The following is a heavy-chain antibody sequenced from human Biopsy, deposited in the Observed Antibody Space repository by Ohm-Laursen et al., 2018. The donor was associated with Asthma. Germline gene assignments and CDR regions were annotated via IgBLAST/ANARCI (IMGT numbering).Heavy chain of an antibody. CDR1: GYTFTSYG. Sequence: ATVKISCKASGYTFTSYGISWVRQAPGQGLEWMGWISAYNGNTNYAQKFQGRVTMTRDTSTGTAYMEVSRLRSDDTAVYYCARGQKSAGDRWFDPWGQGTLATVSS. V-gene: IGHV1-18*04. D-gene: IGHD6-13*01. J-gene: IGHJ5*02. CDR2: ISAYNGNT. CDR3: ARGQKSAGDRWFDP.